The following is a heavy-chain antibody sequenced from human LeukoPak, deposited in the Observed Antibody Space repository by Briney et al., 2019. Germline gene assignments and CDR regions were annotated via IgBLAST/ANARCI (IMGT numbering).Heavy chain of an antibody. CDR1: GFTFSSYE. D-gene: IGHD6-19*01. Sequence: QPGGSLRLSCAASGFTFSSYEMNWVRQAPGKGLEWVSYISSSGSTIYYADSVKGRFTISRDNAKNSLYLQMNSLRAEDTAVYYCARDSTDSSGWSEFDYWGQGTLVTVSS. J-gene: IGHJ4*02. CDR3: ARDSTDSSGWSEFDY. CDR2: ISSSGSTI. V-gene: IGHV3-48*03.